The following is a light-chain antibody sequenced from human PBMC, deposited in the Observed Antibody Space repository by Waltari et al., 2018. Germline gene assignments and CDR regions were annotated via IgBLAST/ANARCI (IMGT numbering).Light chain of an antibody. J-gene: IGKJ1*01. Sequence: DIQMTQSPSSLSASVGDGVTITCRASQSISIYLNWYQQKPGKAPKLLIYAASTLHSGFPSRFSGSGSGTEFTLTISSLQPEDFATYYCQKSSSTPPWTFGQGTKLEIK. CDR3: QKSSSTPPWT. CDR1: QSISIY. CDR2: AAS. V-gene: IGKV1-39*01.